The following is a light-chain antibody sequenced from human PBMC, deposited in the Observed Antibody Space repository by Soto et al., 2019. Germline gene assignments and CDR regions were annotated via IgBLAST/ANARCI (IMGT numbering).Light chain of an antibody. CDR3: QVWDSSSDHYV. CDR2: DDH. V-gene: IGLV3-21*02. CDR1: NIGTKS. J-gene: IGLJ1*01. Sequence: SYEVTQPPSVSVAPGQTARISCGGDNIGTKSVHWYQQKPGQAPVLVIYDDHDRPSGIPERFSGSNSGNTATLTITRVEAGDEADYYCQVWDSSSDHYVFAAGTKVT.